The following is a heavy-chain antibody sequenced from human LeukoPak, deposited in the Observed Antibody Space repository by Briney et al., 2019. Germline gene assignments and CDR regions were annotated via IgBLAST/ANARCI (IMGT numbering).Heavy chain of an antibody. CDR3: TRGSYYYMDV. D-gene: IGHD3-10*01. CDR1: RFTFSSYA. CDR2: ISYDGGHK. V-gene: IGHV3-30*04. J-gene: IGHJ6*03. Sequence: GGSLRLSCAASRFTFSSYAMHWVRQAPGKGLEWVAVISYDGGHKYYADSVKGRFTISRDNSKYTLYLQMNSLRAEDMALYYCTRGSYYYMDVWGKGTTVTVSS.